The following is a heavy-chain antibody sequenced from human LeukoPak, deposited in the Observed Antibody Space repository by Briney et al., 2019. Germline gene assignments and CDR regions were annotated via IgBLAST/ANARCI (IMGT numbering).Heavy chain of an antibody. Sequence: GESLKISCKGSGYSFTSYWIGWVRQMPGKGLEWMGIIYPGDSDTRYSPSFQGQVTISADKSISTAYLQWSSLKASGTAMYYCASTLSLYGDYPDYWGQGTLVTVSS. CDR3: ASTLSLYGDYPDY. CDR2: IYPGDSDT. CDR1: GYSFTSYW. V-gene: IGHV5-51*01. J-gene: IGHJ4*02. D-gene: IGHD4-17*01.